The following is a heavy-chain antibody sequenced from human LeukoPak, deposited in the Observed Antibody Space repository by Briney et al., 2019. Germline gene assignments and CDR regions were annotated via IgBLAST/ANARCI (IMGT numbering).Heavy chain of an antibody. CDR1: GGSFSGYY. J-gene: IGHJ6*02. V-gene: IGHV4-34*01. CDR3: ARTGPPRLSYYYYYGMDV. D-gene: IGHD1-14*01. CDR2: INHSGST. Sequence: SETLSLTCAVYGGSFSGYYWSWLRQPPGKGLEWIGEINHSGSTNYNPSLKSRVTISVDTSKNQFSLKLSSVTAADTAVYYCARTGPPRLSYYYYYGMDVWGQGTTVTVSS.